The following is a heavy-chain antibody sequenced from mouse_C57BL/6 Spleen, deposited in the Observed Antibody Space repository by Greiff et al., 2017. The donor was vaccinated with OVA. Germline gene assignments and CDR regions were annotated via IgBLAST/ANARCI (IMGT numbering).Heavy chain of an antibody. D-gene: IGHD3-3*01. J-gene: IGHJ3*01. CDR2: ISSGGDYI. CDR3: TREGRGRAWFAY. Sequence: EVKLMESGEGLVKPGGSLKLSCAASGFTFSSYAMSWVRQTPEKRLEWVAYISSGGDYIYYADTVKGRFTISRDNARNTLYLQMSSLKSEDTAMYYCTREGRGRAWFAYWGQGTLVTVSA. V-gene: IGHV5-9-1*02. CDR1: GFTFSSYA.